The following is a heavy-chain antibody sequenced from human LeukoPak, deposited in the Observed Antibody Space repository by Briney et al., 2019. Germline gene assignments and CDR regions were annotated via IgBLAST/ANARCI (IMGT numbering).Heavy chain of an antibody. V-gene: IGHV4-59*01. D-gene: IGHD3-22*01. CDR3: ARDYTMTHAFDI. Sequence: SETLSLTCTVSGGSMSDYYWSWIRQPPGKGLEWIGYIFSTGSTNYNPSLTSRVTISVDTSKNQLSLKLNSVTAADTALYYCARDYTMTHAFDIWGQGTLVTVSS. J-gene: IGHJ3*02. CDR1: GGSMSDYY. CDR2: IFSTGST.